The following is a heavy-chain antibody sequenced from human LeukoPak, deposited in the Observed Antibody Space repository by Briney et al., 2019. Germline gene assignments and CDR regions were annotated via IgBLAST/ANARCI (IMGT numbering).Heavy chain of an antibody. CDR3: ARALYCSSTSCYRSELDNRAGGIYYYYYYMDV. Sequence: GGSPRLSCAASGFTFSSYSMNWVRQAPGKGLEWVSSISSSSSYIYYADSVRGRFTISRDNAKNSLYLQMNSLRAEDTAVYYCARALYCSSTSCYRSELDNRAGGIYYYYYYMDVWGKGTTVTVSS. D-gene: IGHD2-2*02. CDR1: GFTFSSYS. CDR2: ISSSSSYI. V-gene: IGHV3-21*01. J-gene: IGHJ6*03.